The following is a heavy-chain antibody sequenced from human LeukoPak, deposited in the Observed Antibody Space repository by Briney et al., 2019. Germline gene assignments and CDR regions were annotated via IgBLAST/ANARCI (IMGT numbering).Heavy chain of an antibody. CDR1: GGTFSSYT. CDR3: AREQPRKEMATLDNDY. J-gene: IGHJ4*02. V-gene: IGHV1-69*04. Sequence: SVKVSCRASGGTFSSYTISWVRQAPGQGLEWMGTIIPIVGITNYAQKSDGRFQITADKSTSTAYEELSSLRSEDTAVYYCAREQPRKEMATLDNDYWGQGTLVTVSS. D-gene: IGHD5-24*01. CDR2: IIPIVGIT.